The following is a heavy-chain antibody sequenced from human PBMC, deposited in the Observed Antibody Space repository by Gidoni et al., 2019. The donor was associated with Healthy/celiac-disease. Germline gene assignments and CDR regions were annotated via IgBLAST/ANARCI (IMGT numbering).Heavy chain of an antibody. Sequence: EVQLVESGGGLVKPGRSLRLSCTASGFTFGDYAMSWFRQAPGKGLEWVGFIRSKADGGTTEYAASVEDRFTNSRDDSKSIAYLQMNSLKTEDTAVYYCTRGPTTKCFQHWGQGTLVTVSS. V-gene: IGHV3-49*05. CDR1: GFTFGDYA. CDR3: TRGPTTKCFQH. CDR2: IRSKADGGTT. J-gene: IGHJ1*01. D-gene: IGHD1-26*01.